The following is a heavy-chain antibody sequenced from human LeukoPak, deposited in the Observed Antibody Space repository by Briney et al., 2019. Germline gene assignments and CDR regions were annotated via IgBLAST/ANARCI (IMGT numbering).Heavy chain of an antibody. J-gene: IGHJ4*02. D-gene: IGHD1-26*01. CDR3: AKDSYRGGVGATWDY. CDR1: GFTFSSYA. CDR2: ISGSGGST. Sequence: GGSLRLSCAASGFTFSSYAMSWVRQAPGKGLEWVSGISGSGGSTYYADSVKGRFTISRDNSKNTLYLQMNSLRAEDTAVYYCAKDSYRGGVGATWDYWGQGTLVTVSS. V-gene: IGHV3-23*01.